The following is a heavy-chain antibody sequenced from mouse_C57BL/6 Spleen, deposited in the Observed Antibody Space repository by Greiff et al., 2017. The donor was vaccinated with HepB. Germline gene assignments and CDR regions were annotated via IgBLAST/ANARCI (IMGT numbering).Heavy chain of an antibody. CDR1: GYTFTSYW. J-gene: IGHJ2*01. CDR3: ARSLGAQALY. V-gene: IGHV1-64*01. D-gene: IGHD3-2*02. Sequence: QVQLQHPGAELVKPGASVKLSCKASGYTFTSYWMHWVKQRPGQGLEWIGMIHPNSGSTNYNEKFKSKATLTVDKSSSTAYMQRSSLTSEDSAVYYCARSLGAQALYWGQGTTLTVSS. CDR2: IHPNSGST.